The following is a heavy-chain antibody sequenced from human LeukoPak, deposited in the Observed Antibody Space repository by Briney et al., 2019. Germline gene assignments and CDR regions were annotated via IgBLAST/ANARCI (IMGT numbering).Heavy chain of an antibody. V-gene: IGHV1-69*05. CDR1: GGTFSSYA. Sequence: ASVKVSCXASGGTFSSYAISWVRQAPGQGLEWMGRIIPIFGTASYAQKFQGRVTITTDESTSTAYMELSSLRSEDTAVYYCARVSSSSLAGYYYYYYMDVWGKGTTVTVSS. CDR3: ARVSSSSLAGYYYYYYMDV. J-gene: IGHJ6*03. D-gene: IGHD6-13*01. CDR2: IIPIFGTA.